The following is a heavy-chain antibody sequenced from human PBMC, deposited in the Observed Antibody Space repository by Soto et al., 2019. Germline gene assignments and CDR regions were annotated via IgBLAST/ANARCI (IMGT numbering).Heavy chain of an antibody. CDR2: ISYDGSNK. J-gene: IGHJ5*01. CDR1: RFTFSSYA. Sequence: GGSLRLSCAASRFTFSSYAMHWVRQAPGKGLEWVAVISYDGSNKYYADSVKGRFTISRDNSKNTLYLQMNSLRAEDTAVYYCAKASGIVVVISTNKWFDSWGQGTPVTVSS. V-gene: IGHV3-30*04. D-gene: IGHD3-22*01. CDR3: AKASGIVVVISTNKWFDS.